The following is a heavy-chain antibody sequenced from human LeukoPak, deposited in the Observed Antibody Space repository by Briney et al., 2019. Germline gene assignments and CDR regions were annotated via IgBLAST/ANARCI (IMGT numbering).Heavy chain of an antibody. CDR3: AKDGGLWELALCH. V-gene: IGHV4-59*01. CDR2: ISYTGST. D-gene: IGHD3-10*01. CDR1: GVSISSYY. Sequence: SDTVSLTCTVSGVSISSYYWTWIRQPPGTGLEWIGYISYTGSTNYKPSPKSRVTRSKDMSKNQFSRKLTSVTAADTAVYYCAKDGGLWELALCHWGAGAPVTVSS. J-gene: IGHJ4*02.